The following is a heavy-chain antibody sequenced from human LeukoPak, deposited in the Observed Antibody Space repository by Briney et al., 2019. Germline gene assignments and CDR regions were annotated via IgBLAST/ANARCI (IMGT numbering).Heavy chain of an antibody. CDR1: GFTFSSYS. Sequence: GGSLRLSCAASGFTFSSYSMNWVRQAPGKGLEWVSYISRSGSTIYYADSVKGRFTISRDNAKNSLYLQMNSLRVEDTAVYYCARQMTGIVDYWGQGTLVTVSS. J-gene: IGHJ4*02. CDR3: ARQMTGIVDY. CDR2: ISRSGSTI. D-gene: IGHD3-9*01. V-gene: IGHV3-48*04.